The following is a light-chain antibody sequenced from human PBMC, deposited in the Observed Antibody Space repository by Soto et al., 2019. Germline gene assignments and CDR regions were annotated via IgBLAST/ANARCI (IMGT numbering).Light chain of an antibody. CDR3: QQYNSYSRT. Sequence: DIQMTQSPSTLSASVGYRVTITCRASQSISSWLAWYQQKPGKAPKLLIYDASRLESGVPSRFSGSGSGTEFTLTISSLQPYDFATYYCQQYNSYSRTFGQGTKVEIK. CDR2: DAS. J-gene: IGKJ1*01. V-gene: IGKV1-5*01. CDR1: QSISSW.